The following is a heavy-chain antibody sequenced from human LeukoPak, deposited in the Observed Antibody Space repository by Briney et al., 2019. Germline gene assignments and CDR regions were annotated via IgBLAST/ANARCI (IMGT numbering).Heavy chain of an antibody. CDR3: AKNYESGRGVPYAMDV. J-gene: IGHJ6*02. D-gene: IGHD3-10*01. V-gene: IGHV3-23*01. CDR1: GFTFTSYA. Sequence: GGSLRLSRAASGFTFTSYAMRWVRQAPGKGLEWVSAIGSGSGGTTIYADSVKGRFTISRDNSKNTLYLQMTSLRGEDTAVYYCAKNYESGRGVPYAMDVWGQGTTVTVSS. CDR2: IGSGSGGTT.